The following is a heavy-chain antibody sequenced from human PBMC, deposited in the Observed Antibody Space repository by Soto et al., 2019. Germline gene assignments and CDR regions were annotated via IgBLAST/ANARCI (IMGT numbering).Heavy chain of an antibody. J-gene: IGHJ1*01. V-gene: IGHV4-59*13. Sequence: LALTCTVSAASFSKYYWSWIRQPPGKGLEWIGYIYFNGNTNYNPSLKRRVTISVDTSKKQISLNLTSVTDADTAVYFCASVTFGGVVLAHWGQGTLVTVSS. D-gene: IGHD3-16*01. CDR1: AASFSKYY. CDR3: ASVTFGGVVLAH. CDR2: IYFNGNT.